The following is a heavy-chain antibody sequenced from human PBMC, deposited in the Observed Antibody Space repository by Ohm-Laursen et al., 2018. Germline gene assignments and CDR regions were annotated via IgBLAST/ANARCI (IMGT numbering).Heavy chain of an antibody. D-gene: IGHD4-17*01. V-gene: IGHV1-46*01. CDR3: ARDDVYGDLSCSKYRPYYFDS. CDR2: INPTGDST. Sequence: ASVKVSCNASGYTFTGYYMHWVRQAPGQGLEWMGIINPTGDSTFITQKFQGRVSMTRDTSTSTVYMELTSLRSEDTAVYYCARDDVYGDLSCSKYRPYYFDSWGQGTLVTVSS. J-gene: IGHJ4*02. CDR1: GYTFTGYY.